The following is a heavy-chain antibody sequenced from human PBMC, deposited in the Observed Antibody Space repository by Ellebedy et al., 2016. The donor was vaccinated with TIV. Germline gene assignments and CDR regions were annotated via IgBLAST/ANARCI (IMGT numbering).Heavy chain of an antibody. Sequence: GESLKISCAASGFTFDDYAMHWVRQAPGKGLEWVSAISGSGGSTYYADSVKGRFTISRDNSKNTLYLQMNSLRAEDTAVYYCAKDLGGSYYLFWGQGTLVTVSS. V-gene: IGHV3-23*01. CDR1: GFTFDDYA. D-gene: IGHD1-26*01. CDR2: ISGSGGST. CDR3: AKDLGGSYYLF. J-gene: IGHJ4*02.